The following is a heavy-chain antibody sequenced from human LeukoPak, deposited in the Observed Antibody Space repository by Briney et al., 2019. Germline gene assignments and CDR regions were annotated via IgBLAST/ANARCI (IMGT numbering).Heavy chain of an antibody. CDR3: AKDSSGAAAGYCYYYYGMDV. Sequence: GGSLRLSCAASGFTFSSYAMSWVRQAPGKGLEWVSAISGSGGSTYYADSVKGRFTISRDNSKNTLYLQMNSLRAEDTAVYYCAKDSSGAAAGYCYYYYGMDVWGQGTTVTVSS. V-gene: IGHV3-23*01. CDR2: ISGSGGST. CDR1: GFTFSSYA. D-gene: IGHD6-13*01. J-gene: IGHJ6*02.